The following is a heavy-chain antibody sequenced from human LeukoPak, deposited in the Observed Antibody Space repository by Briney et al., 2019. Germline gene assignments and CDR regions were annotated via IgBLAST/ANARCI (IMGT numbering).Heavy chain of an antibody. V-gene: IGHV1-8*01. D-gene: IGHD2-8*01. Sequence: ASVTVSCKASGYTFTSYDINWVRQATGQGLEWMGWMNPNSGNTGYAQKFQGRVTMTRNTSISTAYMELSSLRSEDTAVYYCALPGVSLYAFDIWGQGTMVTVSS. CDR3: ALPGVSLYAFDI. J-gene: IGHJ3*02. CDR1: GYTFTSYD. CDR2: MNPNSGNT.